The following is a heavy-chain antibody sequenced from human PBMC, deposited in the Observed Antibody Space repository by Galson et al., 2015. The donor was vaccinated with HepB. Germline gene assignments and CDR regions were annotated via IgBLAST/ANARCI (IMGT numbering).Heavy chain of an antibody. Sequence: QSGAEVKKPGESLRISCKGSGYSFTSYWISWVRQMPGKGLEWMGRIDPSDSYTNYSPSFQGHVTISADKSISTAYLQWSSLEASDTAMYYCAGRVSCYDSRGYYGASDNSGQGTIVTVSS. V-gene: IGHV5-10-1*01. CDR1: GYSFTSYW. D-gene: IGHD3-22*01. CDR2: IDPSDSYT. CDR3: AGRVSCYDSRGYYGASDN. J-gene: IGHJ3*02.